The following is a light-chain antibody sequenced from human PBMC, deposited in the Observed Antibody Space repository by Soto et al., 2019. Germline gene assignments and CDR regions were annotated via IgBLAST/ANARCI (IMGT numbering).Light chain of an antibody. V-gene: IGKV3-20*01. Sequence: IVLTQSPGTLSLSPGERATLSCRASQSVSNNYLAWYQQKPGQAPRLLIYGASSRATGIPDRFSGSGSGTDFTLTISRLEPGDFAVYYCQQYVTSPPGTVGQGTKVEIK. CDR3: QQYVTSPPGT. CDR2: GAS. CDR1: QSVSNNY. J-gene: IGKJ1*01.